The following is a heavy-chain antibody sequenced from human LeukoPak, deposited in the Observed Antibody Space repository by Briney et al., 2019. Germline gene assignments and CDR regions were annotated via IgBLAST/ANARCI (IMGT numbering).Heavy chain of an antibody. CDR2: ISYDGSNK. J-gene: IGHJ4*02. CDR1: GLTFSSYG. CDR3: VKESGYLDY. Sequence: GGSLRLSCAVSGLTFSSYGMHWVRQAPGKGLEWVAVISYDGSNKFYADSVKGRFTISRDNSKNTLYLQMNSLRAEDTAVYYCVKESGYLDYWGQGTLVTVSS. V-gene: IGHV3-30*18.